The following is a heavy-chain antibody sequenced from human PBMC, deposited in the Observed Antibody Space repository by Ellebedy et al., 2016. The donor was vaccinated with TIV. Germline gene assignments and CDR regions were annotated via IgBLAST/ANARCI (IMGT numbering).Heavy chain of an antibody. CDR2: VLYDGSNE. D-gene: IGHD3-9*01. J-gene: IGHJ6*02. Sequence: GESLKISXAASGFPFSLYNMHWVRQAPGKGLEWVGVVLYDGSNEYYADSVKGRFTISRDNSKNTLYLQMNSLRPEDTALYYCARFDILTGGGDGMDVWGPGTTVIVSS. CDR3: ARFDILTGGGDGMDV. V-gene: IGHV3-30-3*01. CDR1: GFPFSLYN.